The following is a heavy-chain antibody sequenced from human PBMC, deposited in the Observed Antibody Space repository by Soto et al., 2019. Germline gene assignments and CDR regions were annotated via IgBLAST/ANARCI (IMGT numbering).Heavy chain of an antibody. Sequence: ASVKVSCKASGYTFASYYMHWVRQAPGQGLEWMGIINPSGGSTSYAQKFQGRVTMTRDTSTSTVYMELSSLRSEDTAVYYCARDLAIAAAGLQTIVEDIPMDVWGQ. CDR3: ARDLAIAAAGLQTIVEDIPMDV. CDR2: INPSGGST. D-gene: IGHD6-13*01. V-gene: IGHV1-46*01. J-gene: IGHJ6*02. CDR1: GYTFASYY.